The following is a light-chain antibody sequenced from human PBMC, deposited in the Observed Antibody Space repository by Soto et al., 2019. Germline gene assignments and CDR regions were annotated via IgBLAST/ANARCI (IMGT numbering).Light chain of an antibody. V-gene: IGLV3-25*02. Sequence: SYELTQPPSVSVSPGQTARIACSGDALPKQHAYWYQQKPGQAPVLLIYKDKERPSGIPERFSGSSSGTTVTLTIGGVQAEDEADYYCQSSDRGDTYWVFGGGTKLTVL. CDR3: QSSDRGDTYWV. CDR1: ALPKQH. J-gene: IGLJ3*02. CDR2: KDK.